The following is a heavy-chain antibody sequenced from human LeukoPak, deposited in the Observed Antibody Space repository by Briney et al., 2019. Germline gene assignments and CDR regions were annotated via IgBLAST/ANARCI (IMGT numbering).Heavy chain of an antibody. J-gene: IGHJ4*02. V-gene: IGHV1-2*02. CDR3: ARPKYSSSWYHPFFDY. CDR1: GYTFTGYC. D-gene: IGHD6-13*01. CDR2: INPNSGGT. Sequence: ASVKVSCKASGYTFTGYCMHWVRQAPGQGLEWMGWINPNSGGTNYAQKFQGRVTMTRDTSISTAYMELSRLRSDDTAVYYCARPKYSSSWYHPFFDYWGQGTLVTVSS.